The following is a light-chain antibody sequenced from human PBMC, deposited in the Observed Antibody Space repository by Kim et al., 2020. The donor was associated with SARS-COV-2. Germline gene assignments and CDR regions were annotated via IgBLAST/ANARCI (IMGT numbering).Light chain of an antibody. V-gene: IGLV1-44*01. CDR1: NSNIGKNT. CDR3: ATWDDSPRML. CDR2: SND. J-gene: IGLJ2*01. Sequence: PGQTVTISCSGSNSNIGKNTVNWYQQLPGAAPKLLIYSNDQRPSGVPDRFSGSKSGTSASLAISVLQSEDEADYYCATWDDSPRMLFGAGTKLTVL.